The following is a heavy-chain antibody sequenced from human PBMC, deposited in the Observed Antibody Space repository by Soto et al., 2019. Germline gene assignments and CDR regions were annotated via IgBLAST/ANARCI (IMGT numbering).Heavy chain of an antibody. V-gene: IGHV1-8*01. D-gene: IGHD2-2*01. CDR3: ARGRIVVPAANVPPDN. CDR1: GYTFTSYD. Sequence: ASVKVSCKASGYTFTSYDINWVRQATGKGLEWMGWMNPTRGNTCYAQKSQGRLTMTRNTSISTAYRELSSLRSEDTAVYFFARGRIVVPAANVPPDNWRKGTMVTVSS. CDR2: MNPTRGNT. J-gene: IGHJ3*01.